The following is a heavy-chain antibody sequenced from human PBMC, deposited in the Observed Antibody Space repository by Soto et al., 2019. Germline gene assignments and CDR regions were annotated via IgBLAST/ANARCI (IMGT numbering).Heavy chain of an antibody. CDR3: ARDIGAAAGYNWFDP. CDR1: GGTFSSYA. Sequence: KVSCKASGGTFSSYAISWVRQAPGQGLEWMGGIIPIFGTANYAQKFQGRVTITADESTSTAYMELSSLRSEDTAVYYCARDIGAAAGYNWFDPWGQGTLVTVSS. CDR2: IIPIFGTA. D-gene: IGHD6-13*01. J-gene: IGHJ5*02. V-gene: IGHV1-69*01.